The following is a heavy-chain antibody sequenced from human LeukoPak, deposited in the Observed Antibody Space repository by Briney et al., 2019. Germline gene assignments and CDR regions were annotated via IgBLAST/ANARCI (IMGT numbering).Heavy chain of an antibody. CDR2: FYTSESN. D-gene: IGHD2-8*01. Sequence: SETLSLTCTVSGGSISSYYWSWIRQPAGKGLEWIVRFYTSESNNYNPSRKSRVTMSVDTSKNQFSLKLSSVTAADTAVYYCARDGPLVSWGQGTLVTVSS. V-gene: IGHV4-4*07. CDR1: GGSISSYY. J-gene: IGHJ5*02. CDR3: ARDGPLVS.